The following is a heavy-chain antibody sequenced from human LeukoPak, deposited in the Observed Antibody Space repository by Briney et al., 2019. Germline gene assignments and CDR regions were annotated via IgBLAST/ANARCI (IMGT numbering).Heavy chain of an antibody. V-gene: IGHV3-48*04. CDR3: ARGVDTAMDTHFDY. Sequence: GGSLRLSCAPSGFTVSSNYMNWVRQAPGKGLEWVSYISSSHSTISYADSVKGRFTISRDDAKNSLYLQMYSLRAEDTAIYYCARGVDTAMDTHFDYWGQGTLVTVSS. J-gene: IGHJ4*02. CDR2: ISSSHSTI. CDR1: GFTVSSNY. D-gene: IGHD5-18*01.